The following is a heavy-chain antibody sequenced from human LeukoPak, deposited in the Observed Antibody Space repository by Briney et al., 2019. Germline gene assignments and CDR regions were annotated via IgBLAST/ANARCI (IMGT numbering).Heavy chain of an antibody. D-gene: IGHD4-23*01. CDR2: IFGSGGSP. CDR3: ATPDRGYGGIFDY. V-gene: IGHV3-23*01. CDR1: GFTFNSYA. J-gene: IGHJ4*02. Sequence: PGGSLRLSCAAYGFTFNSYAMYWVRQAPGKGLEWVSGIFGSGGSPHYADSVKGRFTISRDNSKNTLYLQMNSLRAEGTAVYYCATPDRGYGGIFDYWGQGTLVTVSS.